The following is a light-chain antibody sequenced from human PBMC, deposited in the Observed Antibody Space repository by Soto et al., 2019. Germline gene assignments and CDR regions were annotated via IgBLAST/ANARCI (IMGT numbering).Light chain of an antibody. CDR3: QQYYGFPWT. J-gene: IGKJ1*01. CDR2: DVS. CDR1: QNVSHW. Sequence: DIQITQSPSTLSASIGDRVTITCRASQNVSHWLAWYRQKPGKAPNLLIYDVSSSESGVPSRFSGSGSGTEFTLTVSILQPDDFATYFCQQYYGFPWTFGQGTKVEIK. V-gene: IGKV1-5*01.